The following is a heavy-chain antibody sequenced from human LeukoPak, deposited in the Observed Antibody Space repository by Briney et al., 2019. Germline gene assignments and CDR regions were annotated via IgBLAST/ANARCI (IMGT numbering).Heavy chain of an antibody. CDR2: INPNSGGT. D-gene: IGHD3-10*01. J-gene: IGHJ4*02. V-gene: IGHV1-2*02. CDR1: GYTFTGYY. CDR3: ARGRFTMVRGVISPIDY. Sequence: ASVKVSCTASGYTFTGYYMPWVRQAPGQGLEWMGWINPNSGGTNYAQKFQGRVTMTRDTSISTAYMELSRLRSDDTAVYYCARGRFTMVRGVISPIDYWGQGTLVTVSS.